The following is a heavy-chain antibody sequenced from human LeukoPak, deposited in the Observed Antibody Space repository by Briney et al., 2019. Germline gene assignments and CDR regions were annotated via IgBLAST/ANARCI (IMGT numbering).Heavy chain of an antibody. CDR3: ARTLRDTATIDY. CDR2: IYYSGST. J-gene: IGHJ4*02. V-gene: IGHV4-59*01. Sequence: GSLRLSCAASGFTFSSYAMSWVRQPPGKGLEWIGYIYYSGSTNYNPSLKSRVTISVDTSKNQFSLKLSSVTAADTAVYYCARTLRDTATIDYWGQGTLVTVSS. CDR1: GFTFSSYA. D-gene: IGHD5-18*01.